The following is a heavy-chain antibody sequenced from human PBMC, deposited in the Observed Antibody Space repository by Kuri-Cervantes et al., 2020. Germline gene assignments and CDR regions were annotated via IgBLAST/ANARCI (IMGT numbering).Heavy chain of an antibody. V-gene: IGHV3-30*02. J-gene: IGHJ6*04. D-gene: IGHD3-3*01. CDR1: GFIFSSSA. CDR2: IRYDGNNK. Sequence: GGSLRLSCAASGFIFSSSAMYWVRQRPGKGLEWVAFIRYDGNNKNYIDSVKGRFTISRDNSKNTLYLQMNSLRVEDTGLYYCSTIGGIIWSSFTDVWGKGTTVTVSS. CDR3: STIGGIIWSSFTDV.